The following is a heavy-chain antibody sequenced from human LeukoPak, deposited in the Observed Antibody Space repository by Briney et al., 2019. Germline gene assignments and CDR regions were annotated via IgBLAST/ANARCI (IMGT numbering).Heavy chain of an antibody. V-gene: IGHV4-39*07. Sequence: PSETLSLTCTVSGGSIRSSPYYWGWIRQPPGKGLEWIGSIYYSGSTYYNPSLKSRVTISVDTSKTQFSLKLNSVTAADTAVYYCARESDIITGSTGYYYMDVWSKGTTVTVSS. CDR2: IYYSGST. CDR3: ARESDIITGSTGYYYMDV. D-gene: IGHD1-7*01. CDR1: GGSIRSSPYY. J-gene: IGHJ6*03.